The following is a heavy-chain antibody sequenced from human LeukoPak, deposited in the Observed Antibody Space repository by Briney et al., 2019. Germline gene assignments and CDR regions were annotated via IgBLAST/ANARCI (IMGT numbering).Heavy chain of an antibody. V-gene: IGHV5-51*01. J-gene: IGHJ4*02. CDR2: IYPGDSHT. CDR1: GYSFTTYW. D-gene: IGHD1-26*01. Sequence: GESLKISCKASGYSFTTYWIGWVRQMPGKGLEWMGIIYPGDSHTTYSPSFQGQVTISADKSINTAYLQWVSLRASDTAIYYCARHSDSGKYYGKYSFDSWGQGTLVTVSS. CDR3: ARHSDSGKYYGKYSFDS.